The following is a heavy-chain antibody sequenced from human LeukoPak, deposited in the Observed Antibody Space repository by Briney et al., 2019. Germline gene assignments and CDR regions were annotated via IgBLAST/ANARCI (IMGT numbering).Heavy chain of an antibody. J-gene: IGHJ4*02. V-gene: IGHV3-48*02. CDR3: TRDPEALDY. Sequence: QPGGSLRLSCAASGFTISDYSMNWVRQAPGKGLEWISYIRKITTTTYYADSVRGRFASSRDNAKNAVYLQMNSLRDDDTAVYYCTRDPEALDYWGQGTLVTVSS. CDR1: GFTISDYS. CDR2: IRKITTTT.